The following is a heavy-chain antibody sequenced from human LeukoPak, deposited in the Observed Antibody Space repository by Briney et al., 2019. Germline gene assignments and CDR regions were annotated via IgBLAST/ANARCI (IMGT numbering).Heavy chain of an antibody. V-gene: IGHV1-2*02. CDR2: INPNSGGT. CDR3: AREGWGIAAAGTFWFDP. Sequence: AASVKVSCKASGYTFTGYYMHWVRQAPGQGLEWMGWINPNSGGTNYAQKFQGRVTMTRDTSISTAYMELSRLRSDDTAVYYCAREGWGIAAAGTFWFDPWGQGTLVTVSS. CDR1: GYTFTGYY. D-gene: IGHD6-13*01. J-gene: IGHJ5*02.